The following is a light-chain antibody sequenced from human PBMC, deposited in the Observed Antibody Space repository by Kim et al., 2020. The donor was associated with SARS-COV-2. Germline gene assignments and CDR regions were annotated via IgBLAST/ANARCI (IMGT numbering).Light chain of an antibody. CDR1: SLRSYY. CDR3: NSRDSSGNHVV. J-gene: IGLJ2*01. Sequence: ALGQKVRIKCQGDSLRSYYASWYQQKPGQATVLVIYGKNNRPSGIPDRFSGSSSGNTASLTITGAQAEDEADYYCNSRDSSGNHVVFGGGTQLTVL. CDR2: GKN. V-gene: IGLV3-19*01.